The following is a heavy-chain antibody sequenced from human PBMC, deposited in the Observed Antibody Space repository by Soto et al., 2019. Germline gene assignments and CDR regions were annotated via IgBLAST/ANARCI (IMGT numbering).Heavy chain of an antibody. CDR2: ISSSGSTI. V-gene: IGHV3-11*01. J-gene: IGHJ6*03. Sequence: QVQLVESGGGLVKPGGSLRLSCAASGFTFSDYYMSWIRQAPGKGLEWVSYISSSGSTIYYADSVKGRFTIYRDNAKNSLYLQMNSLRAEDTAVYYCARVGEYCSSTSCYRRYYYMDVWGKGTTVTVSS. CDR1: GFTFSDYY. D-gene: IGHD2-2*01. CDR3: ARVGEYCSSTSCYRRYYYMDV.